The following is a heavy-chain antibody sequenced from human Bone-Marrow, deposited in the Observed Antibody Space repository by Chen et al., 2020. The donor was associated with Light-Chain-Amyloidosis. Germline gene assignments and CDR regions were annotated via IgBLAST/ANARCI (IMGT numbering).Heavy chain of an antibody. CDR3: ARGWDSGWSYFDN. CDR1: GVSFTDEY. CDR2: VESRSTYR. Sequence: QVQLVESGGGLVKPGGSLRLSCEAFGVSFTDEYMTWIRQTAGKGLEWVAYVESRSTYRNYADSAKGRFTISRDNAKNSLYLQMNSLRVEDTGVYYCARGWDSGWSYFDNWGQGTLVTVSS. J-gene: IGHJ4*02. D-gene: IGHD6-19*01. V-gene: IGHV3-11*06.